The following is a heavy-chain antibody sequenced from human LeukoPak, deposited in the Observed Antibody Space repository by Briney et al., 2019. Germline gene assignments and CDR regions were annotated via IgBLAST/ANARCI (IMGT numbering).Heavy chain of an antibody. Sequence: SQTLSLTCTVSGGSISSGSYYWSWIRLPAGKGLEWIGRIYTSGSTNYNPSLKSRVTISVDTSKNQFSLKLSSVTAADTAVYYCARAGYCSSTSCYTGGYYFDYWGQGTLVTVSS. J-gene: IGHJ4*02. D-gene: IGHD2-2*02. CDR3: ARAGYCSSTSCYTGGYYFDY. CDR1: GGSISSGSYY. CDR2: IYTSGST. V-gene: IGHV4-61*02.